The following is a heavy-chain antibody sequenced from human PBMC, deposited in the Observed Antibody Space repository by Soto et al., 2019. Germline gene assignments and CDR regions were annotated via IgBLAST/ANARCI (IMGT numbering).Heavy chain of an antibody. CDR3: ARVGYYDILTGYPTRVAFDI. CDR1: GYSFTSYW. J-gene: IGHJ3*02. D-gene: IGHD3-9*01. Sequence: PGESLKISCKGSGYSFTSYWIIWVRQMTGKGLEWMGRIDPSDSYTNYSPSFQGHVTISADKSISTAYLQWSSLKASDTAMYYCARVGYYDILTGYPTRVAFDIWGQGTMVTVSS. CDR2: IDPSDSYT. V-gene: IGHV5-10-1*01.